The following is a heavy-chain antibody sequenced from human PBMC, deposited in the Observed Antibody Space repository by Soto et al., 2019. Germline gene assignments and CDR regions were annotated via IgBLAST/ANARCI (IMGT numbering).Heavy chain of an antibody. CDR3: ARGRSRYYGMDV. CDR1: GGSFSGYY. V-gene: IGHV4-34*01. Sequence: NPSETLSLTCAVYGGSFSGYYWSWIRQPPGKGLEWIGEINHSGSTNYNPSLKSRVTISVDTSKNQFSLKLSSVTAADTAVYYCARGRSRYYGMDVWGQGTTVTVSS. CDR2: INHSGST. J-gene: IGHJ6*02.